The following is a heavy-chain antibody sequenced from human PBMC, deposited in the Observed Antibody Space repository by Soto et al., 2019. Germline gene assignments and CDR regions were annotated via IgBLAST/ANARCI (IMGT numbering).Heavy chain of an antibody. V-gene: IGHV1-2*02. Sequence: AASVKVSCKASGYTFTGYYMHWVRQAPGQGLEWMGWINPNSGGTNYAQKFQGRVTMTRDTSISTAYMELSRLRSDDTAVYYCARFASEARAYYYYGMDVWGQGTTVTVSS. J-gene: IGHJ6*02. CDR2: INPNSGGT. CDR3: ARFASEARAYYYYGMDV. D-gene: IGHD6-19*01. CDR1: GYTFTGYY.